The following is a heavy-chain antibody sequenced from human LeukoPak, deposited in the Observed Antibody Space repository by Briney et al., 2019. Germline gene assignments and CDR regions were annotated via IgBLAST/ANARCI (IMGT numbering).Heavy chain of an antibody. CDR2: INPNSDGT. D-gene: IGHD1-26*01. J-gene: IGHJ1*01. V-gene: IGHV1-2*06. CDR3: AINDNSRRYFQY. Sequence: ASVKVSCKTSGDTFTGYYMHWVRQAPGQGLEWMGRINPNSDGTNYAQKFQGRVTMTRDTSISTAYMELSRLRSDDTAVYYCAINDNSRRYFQYWGQGTLVTVSS. CDR1: GDTFTGYY.